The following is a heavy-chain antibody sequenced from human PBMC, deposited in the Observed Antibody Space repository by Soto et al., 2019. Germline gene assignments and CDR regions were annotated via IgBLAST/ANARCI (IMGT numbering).Heavy chain of an antibody. D-gene: IGHD6-19*01. CDR1: GSPFTSYD. V-gene: IGHV1-8*01. Sequence: SVQVSCKASGSPFTSYDINWVRQATGQGLEWMGWMNPNSGNTDYAQKFQGRVTMTRNTSISTAYMELSSLRSEDTAVYYCARDYSSGYGMDVWGQGTTVTVSS. J-gene: IGHJ6*02. CDR3: ARDYSSGYGMDV. CDR2: MNPNSGNT.